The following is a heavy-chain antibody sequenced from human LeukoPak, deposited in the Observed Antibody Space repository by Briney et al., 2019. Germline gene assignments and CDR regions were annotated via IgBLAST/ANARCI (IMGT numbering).Heavy chain of an antibody. CDR1: GGSVSSGSDY. J-gene: IGHJ5*02. V-gene: IGHV4-61*01. CDR3: ARGGPHWFDP. Sequence: SETLSLTCTVSGGSVSSGSDYWSWIRQPPGKGLEWIGYIFYSGSSNYNPSLKSRVTLSVDTSKNQFSLRLNSVTAADTALYYCARGGPHWFDPWGKGTLVTVSS. CDR2: IFYSGSS.